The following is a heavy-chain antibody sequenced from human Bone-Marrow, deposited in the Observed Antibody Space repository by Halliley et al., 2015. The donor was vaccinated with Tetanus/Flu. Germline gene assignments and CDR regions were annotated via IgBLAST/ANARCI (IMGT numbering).Heavy chain of an antibody. V-gene: IGHV4-4*02. D-gene: IGHD3-22*01. CDR2: IYHSGTA. J-gene: IGHJ5*01. CDR3: ARDAKAYYYDSSGSNWLDS. CDR1: GGSISSNNW. Sequence: TLSLTCDVSGGSISSNNWWSWVRQPPGKGLERIGEIYHSGTANYNPSLQSRLTMSVDKSKNQFSLKLYSVTAADTAVYYCARDAKAYYYDSSGSNWLDSWGQGTLVTVSS.